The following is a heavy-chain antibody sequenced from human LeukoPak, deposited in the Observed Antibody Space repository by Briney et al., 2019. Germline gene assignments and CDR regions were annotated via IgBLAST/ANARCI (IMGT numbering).Heavy chain of an antibody. V-gene: IGHV3-53*05. CDR2: IYSGGST. D-gene: IGHD3-9*01. J-gene: IGHJ4*02. CDR1: GFTVSSNY. Sequence: PGGSLRLSCAASGFTVSSNYMSWVRQAPGKGLEWVSVIYSGGSTYSATSVKGRFTISRDNSKNTLYLQMNSLRSEDTAVYYCARGLRYFAWFHGWGQGTLVTVSS. CDR3: ARGLRYFAWFHG.